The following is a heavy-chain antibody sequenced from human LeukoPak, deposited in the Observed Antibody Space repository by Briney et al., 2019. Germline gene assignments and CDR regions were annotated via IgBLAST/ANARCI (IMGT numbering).Heavy chain of an antibody. CDR1: GYTFTSYG. D-gene: IGHD3-22*01. J-gene: IGHJ6*02. CDR3: ARGRAYYDSSGYYSYYYYYYGMDV. CDR2: ISAYNGNT. Sequence: GGSLRLSCAASGYTFTSYGISWVRQAPGQGLEWMGWISAYNGNTNYAQKLQGRVTMTTDTSTSTAYMELRSLRSDDTAVYYCARGRAYYDSSGYYSYYYYYYGMDVWGQGTTVTVSS. V-gene: IGHV1-18*01.